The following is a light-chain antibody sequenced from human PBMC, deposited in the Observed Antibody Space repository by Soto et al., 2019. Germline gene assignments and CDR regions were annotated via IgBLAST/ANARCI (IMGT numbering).Light chain of an antibody. CDR3: QQYHSYPLT. J-gene: IGKJ4*01. CDR2: AAS. Sequence: DIQMTQSPSSLSASVGDRVTIICRASQDIRNYLAWFQQIPGKAPKSLISAASTLQSGVPSKFSGSGSGTDFTLTISSLQPEDFATYYCQQYHSYPLTFGGGTRVEIK. CDR1: QDIRNY. V-gene: IGKV1-16*02.